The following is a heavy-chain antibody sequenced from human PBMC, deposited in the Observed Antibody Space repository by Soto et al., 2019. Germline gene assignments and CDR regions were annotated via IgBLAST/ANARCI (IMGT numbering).Heavy chain of an antibody. D-gene: IGHD6-19*01. V-gene: IGHV1-69*04. J-gene: IGHJ3*02. CDR3: AREEGIAVVHDAFDI. CDR2: IIPILGIA. Sequence: SVKVSFKASGGTFSSYTISWVRQAPGQGLEWMGRIIPILGIANYAQKFQGRVTITADKSTSTAYMELSSLRSEDTAVYYCAREEGIAVVHDAFDIWGQGTMVTVSS. CDR1: GGTFSSYT.